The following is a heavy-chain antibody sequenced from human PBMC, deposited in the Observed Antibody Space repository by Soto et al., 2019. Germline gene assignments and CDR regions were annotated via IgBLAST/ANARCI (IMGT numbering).Heavy chain of an antibody. Sequence: QVQVVQSGVEVRRPGSSVKVSCKASGDTFKNCVISWVRQAPGQGLEWMGGIIPLFATTDFAQRFQGRLTITTDESTTTAYMELSSLRSEDTATYYCAAELCFGKLSVVWGQGTTVIVSS. D-gene: IGHD3-10*01. J-gene: IGHJ6*02. V-gene: IGHV1-69*01. CDR3: AAELCFGKLSVV. CDR2: IIPLFATT. CDR1: GDTFKNCV.